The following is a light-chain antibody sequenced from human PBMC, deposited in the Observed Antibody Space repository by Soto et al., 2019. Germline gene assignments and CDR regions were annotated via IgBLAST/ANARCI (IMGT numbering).Light chain of an antibody. Sequence: DIHLTQSPSTLSASVGDRVTITCRASQTISHWLAWYQQKPGKVPKLLIYASSSLQSGVPSRFSGSGSGTDFTLTISSLQPEDFATYYCQQSFIAPWTFGQGTKVDIK. V-gene: IGKV1-39*01. CDR1: QTISHW. J-gene: IGKJ1*01. CDR2: ASS. CDR3: QQSFIAPWT.